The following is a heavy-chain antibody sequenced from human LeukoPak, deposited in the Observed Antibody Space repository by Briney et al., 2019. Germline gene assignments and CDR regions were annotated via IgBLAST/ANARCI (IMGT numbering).Heavy chain of an antibody. V-gene: IGHV3-7*01. CDR1: GFTFSSYE. Sequence: GGSLRPSCAASGFTFSSYEMNWVRQAPGKGLEWVANIKPDGSDKYYVDSVKGRFTISRENAKNSLYLHMNSLRAEDTAVYYCARDRIQLWSHDYWGQGTLVTVSS. J-gene: IGHJ4*02. CDR2: IKPDGSDK. CDR3: ARDRIQLWSHDY. D-gene: IGHD5-18*01.